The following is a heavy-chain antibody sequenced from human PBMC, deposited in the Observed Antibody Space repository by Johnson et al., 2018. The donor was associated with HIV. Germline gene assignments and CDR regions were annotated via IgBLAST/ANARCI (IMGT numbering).Heavy chain of an antibody. J-gene: IGHJ3*02. D-gene: IGHD2-2*03. CDR1: GFTFNTYG. V-gene: IGHV3-30*02. Sequence: QVHPVESGGGVVHPGGSLRLSCAASGFTFNTYGMHWVRQAPGKGLEWVAFIRYDGGTKYYADSLKGRFTISRDNSKNTLYLQMNSLRAEDTALYYCAKDKSWIDHAFDIWGQGTMVTVSS. CDR2: IRYDGGTK. CDR3: AKDKSWIDHAFDI.